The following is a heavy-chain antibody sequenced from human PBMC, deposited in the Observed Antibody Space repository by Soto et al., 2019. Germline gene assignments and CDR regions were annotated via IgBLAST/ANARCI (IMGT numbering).Heavy chain of an antibody. CDR1: GGSISNYY. J-gene: IGHJ4*02. Sequence: QVQLQESGPGLVKPSETLSLTCTVSGGSISNYYWSWIRQAPGKRLEWIGYIYYTTNYNPSLKSRVAIAAHXSKNQISLKLTSVTAADTAVYYCARTSPVAGGFDYWGQGTLVTVSS. CDR3: ARTSPVAGGFDY. V-gene: IGHV4-59*01. D-gene: IGHD6-19*01. CDR2: IYYTT.